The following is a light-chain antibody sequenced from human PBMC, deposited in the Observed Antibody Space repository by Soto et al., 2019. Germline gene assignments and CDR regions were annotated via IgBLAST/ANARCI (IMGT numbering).Light chain of an antibody. V-gene: IGKV3-15*01. CDR3: HQYHTYMYA. CDR2: AAS. CDR1: QSIRNN. J-gene: IGKJ2*01. Sequence: EIVMSQSPATLSVSPGERATLSCRASQSIRNNLAWYQQKPGQAPRLLIYAASTRPAGVPARFSGTGSGTEFILTITSLQSEDFADYYCHQYHTYMYAFGQGTTLEI.